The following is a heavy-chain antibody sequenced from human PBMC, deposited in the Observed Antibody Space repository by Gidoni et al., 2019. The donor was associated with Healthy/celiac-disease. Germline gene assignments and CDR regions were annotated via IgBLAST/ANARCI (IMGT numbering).Heavy chain of an antibody. CDR1: GGSISSSSYY. D-gene: IGHD2-21*01. CDR3: ARLDAVVVIAIYAFDI. J-gene: IGHJ3*02. Sequence: QLQLQESGPGLVKPSETLSLTCNVSGGSISSSSYYWGWIRPPPGKGLEWIGSIYYGGSTYYNPSLKSRVTISVDTSKNQFSLKLSSVTAADTAVYYCARLDAVVVIAIYAFDIWGQGTMVTVSS. V-gene: IGHV4-39*01. CDR2: IYYGGST.